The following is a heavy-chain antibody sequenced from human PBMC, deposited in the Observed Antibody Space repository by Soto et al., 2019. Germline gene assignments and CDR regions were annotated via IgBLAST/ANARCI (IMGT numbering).Heavy chain of an antibody. Sequence: PGGSLRLSCAASGFTFTTYAIHWVRQAPGKGLEWVAVISNDGRGKYYADSVKGRFTISRDNSKNTLYLQMNSLRSDDTAVYYCARDQCFGGGRSCYYFDFWGQGTLVNVSS. D-gene: IGHD2-15*01. V-gene: IGHV3-30*04. CDR3: ARDQCFGGGRSCYYFDF. CDR2: ISNDGRGK. CDR1: GFTFTTYA. J-gene: IGHJ4*02.